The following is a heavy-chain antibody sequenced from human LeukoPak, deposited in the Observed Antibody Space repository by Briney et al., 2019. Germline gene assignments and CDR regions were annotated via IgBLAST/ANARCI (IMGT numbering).Heavy chain of an antibody. V-gene: IGHV1-46*01. CDR3: ARDNSVRDEAWWFNP. CDR1: GYTFTSNY. Sequence: ASVKVSCKAFGYTFTSNYMHWVRQAPGQGPEWMGVISPSVGSTTYAQKSQGRVTLTTDMSTSTDYLELSSLRPEDTAVYYCARDNSVRDEAWWFNPWGQGTLVTVSS. D-gene: IGHD5-24*01. J-gene: IGHJ5*02. CDR2: ISPSVGST.